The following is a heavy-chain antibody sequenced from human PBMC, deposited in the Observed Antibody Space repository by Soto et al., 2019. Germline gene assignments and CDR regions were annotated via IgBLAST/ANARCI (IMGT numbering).Heavy chain of an antibody. V-gene: IGHV4-59*01. CDR1: CGSISSYY. Sequence: XATLSLTCTVSCGSISSYYWSWIRQPPGKRLEWIGYIYYTGSTNYNPSLKSRVTISIDTSKNQFSLKLSSVTAADTAVYYCARVKTNPRDYYGMDVWGQGTTVTVSS. CDR3: ARVKTNPRDYYGMDV. D-gene: IGHD2-8*01. CDR2: IYYTGST. J-gene: IGHJ6*02.